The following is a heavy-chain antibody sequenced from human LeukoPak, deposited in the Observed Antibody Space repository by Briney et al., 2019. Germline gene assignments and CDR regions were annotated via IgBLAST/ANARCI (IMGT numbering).Heavy chain of an antibody. CDR2: INPNSGGT. CDR1: GYTFTGYY. V-gene: IGHV1-2*02. J-gene: IGHJ3*02. CDR3: ARSDCSSTSCYTLVNAFDI. Sequence: ASVKVSCKASGYTFTGYYMHWVRQAPGQGLEWMGWINPNSGGTNYAQKFQGRVTMTRDTSISTAYMELSRLRSEDTAVYYCARSDCSSTSCYTLVNAFDIWGQGTMVTVSS. D-gene: IGHD2-2*02.